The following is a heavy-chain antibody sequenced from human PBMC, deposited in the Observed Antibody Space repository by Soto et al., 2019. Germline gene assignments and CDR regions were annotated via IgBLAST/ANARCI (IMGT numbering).Heavy chain of an antibody. CDR3: AKGPHTNVGWPYYFES. CDR1: GFSLANYP. Sequence: PGGSVRLSCVASGFSLANYPMNWVRQTPGKGLEWISYSSPRGDTIYYADSVEGRFTVSRDNARNSLSPHMSSLRDEDSALYYCAKGPHTNVGWPYYFESWGQGVPVTVSS. CDR2: SSPRGDTI. J-gene: IGHJ4*02. V-gene: IGHV3-48*02. D-gene: IGHD6-19*01.